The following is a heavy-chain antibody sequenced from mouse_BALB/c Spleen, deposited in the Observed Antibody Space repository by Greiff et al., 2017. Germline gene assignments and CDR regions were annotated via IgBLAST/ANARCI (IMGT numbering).Heavy chain of an antibody. CDR3: ARLDY. CDR1: GYTFTNYW. Sequence: QVHVKQSGAELVRPGISVKISCKASGYTFTNYWLGWVKQRPGHGLEWLGDIYPGGGYTNYNAKFKGKATLTADTSSSTAYMQLSSLTSEDSAVYFCARLDYWGQGTTLTVSS. J-gene: IGHJ2*01. CDR2: IYPGGGYT. V-gene: IGHV1-63*02.